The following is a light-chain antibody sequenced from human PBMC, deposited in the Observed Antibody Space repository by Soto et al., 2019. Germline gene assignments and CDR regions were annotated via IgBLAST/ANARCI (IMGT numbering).Light chain of an antibody. J-gene: IGLJ1*01. CDR3: CSYAGSYTFYV. CDR2: DVS. CDR1: SSDVGGYNY. V-gene: IGLV2-11*01. Sequence: QSALTQPRSVSESPGQSVTISCTGNSSDVGGYNYVSWYQQHPGKAPKLMIYDVSKRPSGVPDRFSGSKSGNTASLTISGLQAEDEADYYCCSYAGSYTFYVFGTGTKVTVL.